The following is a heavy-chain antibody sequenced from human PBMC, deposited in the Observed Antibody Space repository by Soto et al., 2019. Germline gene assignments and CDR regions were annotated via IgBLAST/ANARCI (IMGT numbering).Heavy chain of an antibody. CDR1: GFTFSTYW. Sequence: EVQLVESGGGLVQQGGSLRLSCAASGFTFSTYWMSWVRRTPGKGLEWVANIKQDGTEKYYVDSVRGRLTVSRDNAKSSLYLQMNSLRVEDTAVYYCTTSPHRDSERVFVWGQGTAVTVS. CDR2: IKQDGTEK. CDR3: TTSPHRDSERVFV. J-gene: IGHJ6*02. V-gene: IGHV3-7*01. D-gene: IGHD1-26*01.